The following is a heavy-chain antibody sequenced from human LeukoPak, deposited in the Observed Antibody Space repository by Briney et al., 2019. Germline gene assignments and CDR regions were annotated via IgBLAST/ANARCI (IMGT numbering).Heavy chain of an antibody. Sequence: GGSLRLSCAASGFTFSSYGMHWVRQAPGKGLEWVAVISYDGSNKYYADSVKGQFAISRDNSKNTLYLQMNSLRAEDTAVYYCAKDKSLSTLDYWGQGTLVTVSS. CDR1: GFTFSSYG. D-gene: IGHD2-2*01. CDR3: AKDKSLSTLDY. J-gene: IGHJ4*02. CDR2: ISYDGSNK. V-gene: IGHV3-30*18.